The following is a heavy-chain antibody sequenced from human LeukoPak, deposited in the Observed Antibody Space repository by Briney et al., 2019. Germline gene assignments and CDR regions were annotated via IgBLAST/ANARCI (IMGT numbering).Heavy chain of an antibody. Sequence: GGPLRLSCAASGFTFSSYAMHWVRQAPGKGLEWVAVISYDGSNKYYADSVKGRFTISRDNSKNTLYLQMNSLRAEDTAIYYCAKERDYGPADYWGQGTLVTVSS. CDR1: GFTFSSYA. J-gene: IGHJ4*02. CDR2: ISYDGSNK. D-gene: IGHD4/OR15-4a*01. V-gene: IGHV3-30*04. CDR3: AKERDYGPADY.